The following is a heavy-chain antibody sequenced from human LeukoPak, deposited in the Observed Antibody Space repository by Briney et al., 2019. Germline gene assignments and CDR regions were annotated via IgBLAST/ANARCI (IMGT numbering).Heavy chain of an antibody. J-gene: IGHJ4*02. D-gene: IGHD6-19*01. V-gene: IGHV3-7*01. CDR1: GFTFSNYW. Sequence: GGSLRLSCAASGFTFSNYWMSWVRQPPGKGLEWVANVRQDGSETYYVDSVKGRFTISRDNTKNSLYLQMNSLRAEDTAVYYCARSPYSGGWYLMFWGQGTLVTVSS. CDR2: VRQDGSET. CDR3: ARSPYSGGWYLMF.